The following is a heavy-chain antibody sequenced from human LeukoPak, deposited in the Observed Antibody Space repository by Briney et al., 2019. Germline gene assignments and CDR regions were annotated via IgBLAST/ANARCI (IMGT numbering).Heavy chain of an antibody. Sequence: PGGSLRLSRAASGFTFSDYYMSWIRQAPGKGLEWVSCISSSGSTIYYADSVKGRFTISRDNAKNSLYLQMNSLRAEDTAVYYCARDRRHLRGYFDLWGRGTLVTVSS. CDR2: ISSSGSTI. CDR1: GFTFSDYY. CDR3: ARDRRHLRGYFDL. J-gene: IGHJ2*01. V-gene: IGHV3-11*01.